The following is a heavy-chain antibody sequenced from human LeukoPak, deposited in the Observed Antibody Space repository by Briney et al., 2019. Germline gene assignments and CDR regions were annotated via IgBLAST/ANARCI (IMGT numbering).Heavy chain of an antibody. V-gene: IGHV4-39*07. Sequence: SETLSLTCTASGGSISSSSYYWGWIRQPPGKGLEWIGNIYYSGSTYYNPSLKSRVTISVDTSKNQFSLKLSSVTAADTAVYYCARVAPARAYFDYWGQGTLVTVSS. CDR1: GGSISSSSYY. J-gene: IGHJ4*02. CDR2: IYYSGST. CDR3: ARVAPARAYFDY.